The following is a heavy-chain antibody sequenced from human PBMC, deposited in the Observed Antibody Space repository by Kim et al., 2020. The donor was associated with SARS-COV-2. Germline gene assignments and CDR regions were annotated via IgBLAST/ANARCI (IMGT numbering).Heavy chain of an antibody. J-gene: IGHJ4*02. Sequence: SETLSLTCDVSGASISSGSYSWSWIRQPQGQDLEWIVYIYQSGGTYYNPSLKSPATISVDRYKNQFSLTLTSATAAATSVYYCTRRPYVDYFDYCGQGTL. D-gene: IGHD3-16*01. CDR3: TRRPYVDYFDY. CDR1: GASISSGSYS. CDR2: IYQSGGT. V-gene: IGHV4-30-2*01.